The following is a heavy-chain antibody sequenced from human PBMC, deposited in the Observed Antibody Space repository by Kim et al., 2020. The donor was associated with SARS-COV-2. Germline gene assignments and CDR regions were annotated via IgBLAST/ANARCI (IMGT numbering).Heavy chain of an antibody. CDR2: ISAYNGNT. D-gene: IGHD3-9*01. V-gene: IGHV1-18*04. Sequence: ASVKVSCKASGYTFTSYGISWVRQAPGQGLEWMGWISAYNGNTNYAQKLQGRVTMTTDTSTSTAYMELRSLRSDDTAVYYCARVEDYDILTGVYYYYYGMDVWGQGTTVTVSS. J-gene: IGHJ6*02. CDR3: ARVEDYDILTGVYYYYYGMDV. CDR1: GYTFTSYG.